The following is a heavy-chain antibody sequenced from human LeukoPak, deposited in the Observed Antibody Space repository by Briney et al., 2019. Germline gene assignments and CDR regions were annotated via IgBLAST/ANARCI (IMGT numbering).Heavy chain of an antibody. D-gene: IGHD3-22*01. Sequence: PGGSLRLSCTASGFTFGDYAMTWIRQAPGKGLEFVTFIRSKAYGGATEYAASVKGRFTISRDDSKSIAYLQMYSLKTEDTAVYYCTRWTVVSNFDYWGQGTLVTVSS. CDR1: GFTFGDYA. V-gene: IGHV3-49*03. CDR3: TRWTVVSNFDY. CDR2: IRSKAYGGAT. J-gene: IGHJ4*02.